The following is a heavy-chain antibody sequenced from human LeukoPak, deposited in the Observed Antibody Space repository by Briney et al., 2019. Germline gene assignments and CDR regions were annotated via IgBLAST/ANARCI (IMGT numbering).Heavy chain of an antibody. CDR2: ISAYNGNT. J-gene: IGHJ3*02. V-gene: IGHV1-18*01. CDR1: GYTFTSYA. D-gene: IGHD6-19*01. Sequence: GASVKVSCKASGYTFTSYAMHWVRQAPGQRLEWMGWISAYNGNTNYAQKLQGRVTMTTDTSTSTAYMELRSLRSDDTAVYYCARGSSGWYVAFDTWGQGTMVTVSS. CDR3: ARGSSGWYVAFDT.